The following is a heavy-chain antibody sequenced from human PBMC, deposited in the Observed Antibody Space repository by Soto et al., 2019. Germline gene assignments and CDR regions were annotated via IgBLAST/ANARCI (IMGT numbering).Heavy chain of an antibody. CDR2: ISGSGGRT. D-gene: IGHD2-2*01. V-gene: IGHV3-23*01. CDR1: GLTFSSYA. CDR3: AKDRSSSTIDAFDI. J-gene: IGHJ3*02. Sequence: VQLLESGGGLVQPGGSLRLSCAASGLTFSSYAMNWVRQAPGKGLECVSAISGSGGRTYYGDSVKGRFTISRDNSKNTLYLQMNSLRAEDTAVYYCAKDRSSSTIDAFDIWGQGTMVTVSS.